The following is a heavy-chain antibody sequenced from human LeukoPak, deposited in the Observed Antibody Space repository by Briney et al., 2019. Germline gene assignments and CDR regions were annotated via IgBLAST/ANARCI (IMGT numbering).Heavy chain of an antibody. J-gene: IGHJ4*02. D-gene: IGHD6-19*01. Sequence: ASVKVSCKASGYTVTSYSMHWVRQAPGQGLEWRGIINPSGASTSYAQKFQGRVTKTRDTSTSTVYMELSSLRSEGTAVYYCARAGIAVAGVRFDYWGQGTLVTVSS. CDR3: ARAGIAVAGVRFDY. V-gene: IGHV1-46*01. CDR2: INPSGAST. CDR1: GYTVTSYS.